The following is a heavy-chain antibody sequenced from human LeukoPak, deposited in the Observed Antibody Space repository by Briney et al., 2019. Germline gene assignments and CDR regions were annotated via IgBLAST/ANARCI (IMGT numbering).Heavy chain of an antibody. V-gene: IGHV4-34*01. J-gene: IGHJ4*02. CDR2: INHSGST. Sequence: PSETLSLTCAVYGGSFSGYYWSWIRQPPGKGLEWIGEINHSGSTNYNPSLKSRVTISVDTSKNQFSLKLSSVTAADTAVYYCAREPNYYDSSGYFFDYWGQGTLVTVSS. CDR3: AREPNYYDSSGYFFDY. D-gene: IGHD3-22*01. CDR1: GGSFSGYY.